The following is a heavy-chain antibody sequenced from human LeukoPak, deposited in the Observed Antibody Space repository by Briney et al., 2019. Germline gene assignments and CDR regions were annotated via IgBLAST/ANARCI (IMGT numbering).Heavy chain of an antibody. V-gene: IGHV1-18*01. Sequence: GASVKVSCKASGYTFTSYGISWLRQAPGQGLEWMGWISGYNGDTNYAQKRQGRVTVTTDTSTSTAYMELRSLGSDDTAVYYCAREGSSGWFVYWGQGTLVTVSS. J-gene: IGHJ5*01. CDR1: GYTFTSYG. D-gene: IGHD3-22*01. CDR2: ISGYNGDT. CDR3: AREGSSGWFVY.